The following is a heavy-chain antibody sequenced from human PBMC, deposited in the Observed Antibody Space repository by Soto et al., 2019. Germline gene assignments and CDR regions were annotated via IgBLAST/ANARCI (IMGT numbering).Heavy chain of an antibody. CDR3: ASPTAVAGTGYYYYYGMDV. CDR2: IIPIFGTA. Sequence: SVKVSCKASGGTFSSYAISWVRQAPGQGLEWMGGIIPIFGTANYAQKFQGRVTITADESTSTAYMELSSLRSEDTAVYYCASPTAVAGTGYYYYYGMDVWGQGTTVTVSS. CDR1: GGTFSSYA. V-gene: IGHV1-69*13. J-gene: IGHJ6*02. D-gene: IGHD6-19*01.